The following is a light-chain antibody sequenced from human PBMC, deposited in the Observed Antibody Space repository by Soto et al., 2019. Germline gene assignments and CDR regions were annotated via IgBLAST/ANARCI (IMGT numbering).Light chain of an antibody. V-gene: IGLV2-14*01. CDR3: SSYTISSTSQKV. CDR1: SSDVGGYNY. J-gene: IGLJ2*01. CDR2: DVS. Sequence: QSALTQPASVSGSPGQSITISCTGTSSDVGGYNYVSWYQQHPGKAPKLMIYDVSNRPSGVSNRFSGSESGNTASLTISGLHAEDEDEYYCSSYTISSTSQKVFGGGTKLTVL.